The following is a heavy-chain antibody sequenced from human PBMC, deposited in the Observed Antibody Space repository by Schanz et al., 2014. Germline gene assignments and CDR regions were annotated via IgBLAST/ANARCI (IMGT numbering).Heavy chain of an antibody. V-gene: IGHV3-21*01. CDR2: ISSTSTYL. J-gene: IGHJ4*02. CDR3: ARGTPFLCDY. CDR1: GFTFSSYR. Sequence: VQLVESGGGVVQPGGSLRLSCVASGFTFSSYRMHWVRQAPGKGLEWVSSISSTSTYLYYADSVKGRFTISRDSARNSLYLQMSSLRAEDTAVYYCARGTPFLCDYWGQGTLVTVSS. D-gene: IGHD3-16*01.